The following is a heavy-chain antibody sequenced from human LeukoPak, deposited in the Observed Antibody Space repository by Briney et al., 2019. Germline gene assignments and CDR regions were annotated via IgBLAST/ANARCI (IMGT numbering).Heavy chain of an antibody. J-gene: IGHJ4*02. D-gene: IGHD3-22*01. CDR2: IYYSGST. V-gene: IGHV4-39*07. Sequence: SETLSLTCTVSGGSISSSSYYWGWIRQPPGKGLEWIGSIYYSGSTYYNPSLKSRVTISVDTSKNQFSLKLSSVTAADTAVYYCARKTYYYDSSEEFFDYWGQGTLVTVSS. CDR3: ARKTYYYDSSEEFFDY. CDR1: GGSISSSSYY.